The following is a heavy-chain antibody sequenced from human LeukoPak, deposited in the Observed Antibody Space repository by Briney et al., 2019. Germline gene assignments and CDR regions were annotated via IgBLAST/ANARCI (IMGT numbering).Heavy chain of an antibody. V-gene: IGHV4-34*01. Sequence: PSETLSLTCAVYGGSFSGYYWSWIRQPPGKGLEWIGEINHSGSTNYNSSLKSRVTISVDTSKNQFSLKLSSVTAADTAVYYCASKGGAANWFDPWGQGTLVTVSS. CDR3: ASKGGAANWFDP. CDR2: INHSGST. D-gene: IGHD1-26*01. CDR1: GGSFSGYY. J-gene: IGHJ5*02.